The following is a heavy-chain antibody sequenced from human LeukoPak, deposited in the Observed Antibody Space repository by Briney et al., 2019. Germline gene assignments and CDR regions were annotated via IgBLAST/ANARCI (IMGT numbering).Heavy chain of an antibody. CDR1: GFIFSNYA. CDR3: ARVDSSGWYWYSFDD. D-gene: IGHD6-19*01. CDR2: ISYDGGNR. V-gene: IGHV3-30-3*01. Sequence: GRSLRLSCAASGFIFSNYAMHWVRQAPGKGLEWVAIISYDGGNRYYADSVKDRFTTSRDNSKSTLYLQMNSLRAEDTAIYYCARVDSSGWYWYSFDDWGQGTLVTVSS. J-gene: IGHJ4*02.